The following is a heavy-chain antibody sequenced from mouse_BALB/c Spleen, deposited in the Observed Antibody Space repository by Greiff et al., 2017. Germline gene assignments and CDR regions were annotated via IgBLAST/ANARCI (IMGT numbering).Heavy chain of an antibody. CDR3: ARSGYDYFH. V-gene: IGHV1-9*01. J-gene: IGHJ3*01. CDR2: ILPGSGST. D-gene: IGHD2-4*01. Sequence: QVQLQQSGAELLKPGASVKISCKATGYTFSSYWIEWVKQRPGHGLEWIGEILPGSGSTNYNEKFKGKATFTADTSSNTAYMQLSSLTSEDSAVYYCARSGYDYFHWGQGTLVTVSA. CDR1: GYTFSSYW.